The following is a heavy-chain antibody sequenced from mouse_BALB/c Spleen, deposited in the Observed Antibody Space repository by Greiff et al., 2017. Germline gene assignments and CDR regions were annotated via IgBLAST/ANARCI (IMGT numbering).Heavy chain of an antibody. CDR2: IYPYNGGT. D-gene: IGHD4-1*02. CDR1: GYTFTDYN. V-gene: IGHV1S29*02. Sequence: QLQQSGPELVKPGASVKISCKASGYTFTDYNMHWVKQSHGKSLEWIGYIYPYNGGTGYNQKFKSKATLTVDNSSSTAYMELRSLTSEDSAVYYCSNWDGFAYWGQGTLVTVSA. CDR3: SNWDGFAY. J-gene: IGHJ3*01.